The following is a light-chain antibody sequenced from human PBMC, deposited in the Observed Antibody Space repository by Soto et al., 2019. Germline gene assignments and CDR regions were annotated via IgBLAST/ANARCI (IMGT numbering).Light chain of an antibody. CDR2: EAS. CDR3: QQRNVWPPVT. Sequence: EIVMTQSPATLSVSPGEGATLSCRASQSVGSSLAWYQQKPVQAPXLLIYEASNRATGIPARFSGSGSGTDFTLPISSLEPEDSAVYYCQQRNVWPPVTFGQGTRLEIK. CDR1: QSVGSS. V-gene: IGKV3-11*01. J-gene: IGKJ5*01.